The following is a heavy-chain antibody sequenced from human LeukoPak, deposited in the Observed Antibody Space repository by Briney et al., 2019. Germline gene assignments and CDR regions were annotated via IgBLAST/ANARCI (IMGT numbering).Heavy chain of an antibody. J-gene: IGHJ4*02. CDR2: IRHDGSNK. D-gene: IGHD3-10*01. CDR1: GFTFSRYG. CDR3: AKDSGVTSLDY. V-gene: IGHV3-30*02. Sequence: GGSLRLSCAASGFTFSRYGMHWVRQAPGKGLESMAFIRHDGSNKYYAESVKGRFTISRDNSKNMLSLQMNSLRVEDTAVYYCAKDSGVTSLDYWGQGTLVIVSS.